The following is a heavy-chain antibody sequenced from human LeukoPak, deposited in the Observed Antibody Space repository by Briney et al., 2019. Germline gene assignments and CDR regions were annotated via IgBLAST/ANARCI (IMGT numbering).Heavy chain of an antibody. V-gene: IGHV4-30-4*01. J-gene: IGHJ4*02. Sequence: SQTLSLTCTVSGVSISSGDYYWSWIRQPPGKGLEWIGYIYYSGSTYYNPSLKSRVTISVDTSKNQFSLKLSSVTAADTAVYYCARIRRDGYNYDYWGREPWSPSPQ. CDR3: ARIRRDGYNYDY. D-gene: IGHD5-24*01. CDR1: GVSISSGDYY. CDR2: IYYSGST.